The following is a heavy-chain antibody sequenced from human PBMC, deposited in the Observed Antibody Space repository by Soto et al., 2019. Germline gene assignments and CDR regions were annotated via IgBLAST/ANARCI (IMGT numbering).Heavy chain of an antibody. CDR3: ARVDSSGWYNAVDP. Sequence: SETLSLTCTVSGGSISSGGYYWSWIRQHPGKGLGWIGYIYYSGSTYYNPSLKSRVTISVDTSKNQFSLKLSSVTAADTAVYYCARVDSSGWYNAVDPWGQGTLVTVSS. J-gene: IGHJ5*02. CDR2: IYYSGST. D-gene: IGHD6-19*01. CDR1: GGSISSGGYY. V-gene: IGHV4-31*03.